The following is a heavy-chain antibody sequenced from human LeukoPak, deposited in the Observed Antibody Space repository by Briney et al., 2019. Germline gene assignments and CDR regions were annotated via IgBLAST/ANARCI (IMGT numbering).Heavy chain of an antibody. V-gene: IGHV3-23*01. CDR2: ISGSGGST. CDR3: AKDRPYCSGGSCYPKGFDY. CDR1: GFTFSHYA. J-gene: IGHJ4*02. Sequence: QAGGSLRLSCAASGFTFSHYAMSWVRQAPGKGLEWVSGISGSGGSTYYADSVKGRFTISRDNSKNTLYLQMNSLRAEDTAVYYCAKDRPYCSGGSCYPKGFDYWGQGTLVTVSS. D-gene: IGHD2-15*01.